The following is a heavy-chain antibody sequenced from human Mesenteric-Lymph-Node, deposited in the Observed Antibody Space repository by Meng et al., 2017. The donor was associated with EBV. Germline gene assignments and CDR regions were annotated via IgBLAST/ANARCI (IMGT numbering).Heavy chain of an antibody. Sequence: QVQLVQSGSELRKPGASVKISCKASGYIFNKYEMNWIRQAPGQGLEWMGWINTNTGNPTYAQDFTGRFVFSVDTSVSTAYLQISSLESDDTAVYYCARFDWLAHFWGQGTLVTVLL. CDR1: GYIFNKYE. CDR3: ARFDWLAHF. D-gene: IGHD3-9*01. CDR2: INTNTGNP. V-gene: IGHV7-4-1*02. J-gene: IGHJ4*02.